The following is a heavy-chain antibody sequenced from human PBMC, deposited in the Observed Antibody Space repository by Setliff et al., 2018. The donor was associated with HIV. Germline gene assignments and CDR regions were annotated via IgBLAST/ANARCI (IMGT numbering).Heavy chain of an antibody. CDR1: GASISSSSHY. CDR3: ARGGTVSADFDS. D-gene: IGHD6-19*01. CDR2: NYYSGTT. V-gene: IGHV4-39*07. J-gene: IGHJ4*02. Sequence: SETLSLTCTVSGASISSSSHYWGWIRRPPGKGLEWMGFNYYSGTTYHNPSLRSRVAISLDTSRNQFSLDLSSVTAADTAVYFCARGGTVSADFDSWGQGTLVTVSS.